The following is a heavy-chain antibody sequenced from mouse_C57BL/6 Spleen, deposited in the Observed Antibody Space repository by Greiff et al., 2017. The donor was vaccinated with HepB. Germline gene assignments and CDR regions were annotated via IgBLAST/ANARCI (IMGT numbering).Heavy chain of an antibody. V-gene: IGHV2-6-1*01. CDR2: IWSDGSP. J-gene: IGHJ2*01. Sequence: VQRVESGPGLVAPSQSLSITCTVSGFSLTSYGVHWVRQPPGKGLEWLVVIWSDGSPTYNSALKSRLSISKDNSKSPVFLKMNSLQTDDTAMYYWARHEQDYDGVDDWGQGTTLTVSS. CDR3: ARHEQDYDGVDD. D-gene: IGHD2-4*01. CDR1: GFSLTSYG.